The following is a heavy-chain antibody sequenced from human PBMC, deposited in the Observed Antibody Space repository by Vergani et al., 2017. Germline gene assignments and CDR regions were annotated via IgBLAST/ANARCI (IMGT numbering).Heavy chain of an antibody. CDR1: GGSISHYF. J-gene: IGHJ6*03. D-gene: IGHD6-19*01. V-gene: IGHV4-59*01. CDR2: IYYSGST. CDR3: ARQWPGIYMDV. Sequence: QVQLQESGPGLVKPSETLSLTCTVSGGSISHYFWSWIRQPPGKGLEWIGYIYYSGSTNYNPSLKSRVSISVDTSKNHFSLKLSYVTAADTAVYYCARQWPGIYMDVWGKGTTVTVSS.